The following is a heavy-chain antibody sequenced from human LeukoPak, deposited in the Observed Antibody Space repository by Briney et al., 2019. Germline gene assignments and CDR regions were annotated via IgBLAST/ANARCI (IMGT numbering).Heavy chain of an antibody. V-gene: IGHV3-23*01. CDR2: ICGSGDNT. CDR1: AFTFSNYA. J-gene: IGHJ6*02. D-gene: IGHD2-2*01. Sequence: GGSLRLSCAASAFTFSNYAMSWVRQAPGKGLEWVSTICGSGDNTYYADSVKGRFTISRDNPKNTLYLQMNSLRAEDTAVYYCAKDSAIVPAAPYGMDVWGQGTTVTVSS. CDR3: AKDSAIVPAAPYGMDV.